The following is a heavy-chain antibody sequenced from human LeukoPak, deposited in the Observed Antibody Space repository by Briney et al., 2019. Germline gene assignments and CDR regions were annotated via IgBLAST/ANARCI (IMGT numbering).Heavy chain of an antibody. CDR3: ARGYYDSSGYYHFDY. V-gene: IGHV1-69*05. CDR2: IIPIFGTA. D-gene: IGHD3-22*01. J-gene: IGHJ4*02. Sequence: ASVKVSCKASGGAFSSYAISWVRQAPGQGLEWMGGIIPIFGTANYAQKFQGRVTITTDESTSTAYMELSSLRSEDTAVCYCARGYYDSSGYYHFDYWGQGTLVTVSS. CDR1: GGAFSSYA.